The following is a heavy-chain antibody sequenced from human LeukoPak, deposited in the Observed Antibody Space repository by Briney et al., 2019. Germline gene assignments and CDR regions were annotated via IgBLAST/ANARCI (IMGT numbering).Heavy chain of an antibody. V-gene: IGHV4-59*01. CDR2: IYYSGST. D-gene: IGHD3-3*01. CDR3: ARDLSTIFGVRRPSPKGWFDP. Sequence: SETLSLTCTVSGGSISSYYWSWIRQPPGKGLEWIGYIYYSGSTNYNPSLKSRVTISVDTSKNQFSLKLSSVTAADTAVYYCARDLSTIFGVRRPSPKGWFDPWGQGTLVTVSS. CDR1: GGSISSYY. J-gene: IGHJ5*02.